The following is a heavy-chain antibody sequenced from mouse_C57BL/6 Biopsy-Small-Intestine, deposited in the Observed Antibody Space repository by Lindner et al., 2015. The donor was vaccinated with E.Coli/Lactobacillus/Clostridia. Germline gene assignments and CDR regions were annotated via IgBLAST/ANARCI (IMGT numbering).Heavy chain of an antibody. CDR1: GYTFTDYY. V-gene: IGHV1-18*01. CDR3: ARAPPVGIVGITGAKPDAFDL. Sequence: SVKVSCKASGYTFTDYYMHWVRQAPGQGLEWVGWMNPDSGGAIYAQKFQGRVTMTGDTSIRAAYMEMSRLKSDDTAMYYCARAPPVGIVGITGAKPDAFDLWGQGTLVTVSA. J-gene: IGHJ3*01. D-gene: IGHD1-1*01. CDR2: MNPDSGGA.